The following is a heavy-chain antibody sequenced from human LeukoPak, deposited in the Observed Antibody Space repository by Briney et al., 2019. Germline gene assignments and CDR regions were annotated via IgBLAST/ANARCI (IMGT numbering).Heavy chain of an antibody. V-gene: IGHV3-7*01. J-gene: IGHJ4*02. D-gene: IGHD3-16*01. CDR3: ARSPFNDY. Sequence: GGSLRLSCAASGFSISNYWMTWVRQAPGKGLECVANIKGDGSEKNYVDSVKGRFTISRDNAKNSLYLQMNSLRAEDTAVYYCARSPFNDYWGQGTLVTVSS. CDR1: GFSISNYW. CDR2: IKGDGSEK.